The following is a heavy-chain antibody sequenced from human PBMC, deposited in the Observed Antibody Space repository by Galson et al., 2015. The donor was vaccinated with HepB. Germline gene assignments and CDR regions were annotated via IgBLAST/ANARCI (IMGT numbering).Heavy chain of an antibody. V-gene: IGHV1-69*04. J-gene: IGHJ3*02. CDR1: GYTLTELS. CDR2: IIPILGIA. CDR3: AREGVDYYDSSGYHGAFDI. Sequence: SVKVSCKVSGYTLTELSMHWVRQAPGQGLEWMGRIIPILGIANYAQKFQGRVTITADKSTSTAYMELSSLRSEDTAVYYCAREGVDYYDSSGYHGAFDIWGQGTMVTVSS. D-gene: IGHD3-22*01.